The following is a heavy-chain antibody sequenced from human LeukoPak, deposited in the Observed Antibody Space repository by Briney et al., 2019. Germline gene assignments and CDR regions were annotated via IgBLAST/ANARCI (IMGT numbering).Heavy chain of an antibody. J-gene: IGHJ6*03. CDR1: GYSFTSYS. CDR3: ARLARYYYYYMDV. V-gene: IGHV5-51*01. CDR2: IYPGDSAT. Sequence: GESLKISCKGSGYSFTSYSIGWVRQMPGKGLEWMGIIYPGDSATRYSPSFQGQVTISADKSISTAYLQWSSLKASDTAMYYCARLARYYYYYMDVWGKGTTVTASS.